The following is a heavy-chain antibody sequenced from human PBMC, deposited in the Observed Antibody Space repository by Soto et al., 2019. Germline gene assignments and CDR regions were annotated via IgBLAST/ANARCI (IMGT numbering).Heavy chain of an antibody. CDR2: ITPYNGNT. Sequence: QIHLVQSGAEVQKPGASVKVSCKPSGYYFTDYGINWVRQAPGQGLEWMGWITPYNGNTNYAQKFQGRVTMTAEKSTSTVYMELRSLRSDDTAFYYCARGPTGNYFDYWGPGSLVAVSS. D-gene: IGHD1-1*01. CDR1: GYYFTDYG. J-gene: IGHJ4*02. CDR3: ARGPTGNYFDY. V-gene: IGHV1-18*01.